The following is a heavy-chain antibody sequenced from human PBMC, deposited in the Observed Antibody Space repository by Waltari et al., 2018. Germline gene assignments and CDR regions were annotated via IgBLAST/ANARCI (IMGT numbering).Heavy chain of an antibody. CDR3: ARQEIIVEVTGDGFDI. D-gene: IGHD2-21*02. CDR1: VGSFSGYY. Sequence: QVQLQQWGAGLLKPSETLSLTCAGSVGSFSGYYWSWIRQPPGKGLEWTGEISHSGTTNYNPSLKSRVTISLDTSKNQFSLKLSSVTAADTAVYYCARQEIIVEVTGDGFDIWGQGTMVTVSS. CDR2: ISHSGTT. V-gene: IGHV4-34*01. J-gene: IGHJ3*02.